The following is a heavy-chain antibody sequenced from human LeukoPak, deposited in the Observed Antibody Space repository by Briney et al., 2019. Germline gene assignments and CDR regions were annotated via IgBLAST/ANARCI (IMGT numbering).Heavy chain of an antibody. CDR3: ARADRLGAALLASFDY. Sequence: PGGSLRLSCAASGFTFSSSSMNWVRQPPGKGLEWVSCISSSSYIYYADSVKGRFTISRDNAKNSLYLQMNSLRAEDTAVYYCARADRLGAALLASFDYWGQGTLVTVSS. D-gene: IGHD3-16*01. V-gene: IGHV3-21*01. CDR1: GFTFSSSS. CDR2: ISSSSYI. J-gene: IGHJ4*02.